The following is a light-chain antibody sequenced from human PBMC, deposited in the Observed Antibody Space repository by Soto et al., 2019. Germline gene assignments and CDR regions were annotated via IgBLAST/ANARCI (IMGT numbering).Light chain of an antibody. Sequence: DIRMTLSLSTLSASVEDRVTITCRASQSISSWLAWYQQKPGKAPKLLIYDASSLERGVPSRFSGSGSGTEFSLTISSLQPDDFATYYCQQYNIYPWTFGQVTKVDIK. CDR2: DAS. CDR3: QQYNIYPWT. CDR1: QSISSW. J-gene: IGKJ1*01. V-gene: IGKV1-5*01.